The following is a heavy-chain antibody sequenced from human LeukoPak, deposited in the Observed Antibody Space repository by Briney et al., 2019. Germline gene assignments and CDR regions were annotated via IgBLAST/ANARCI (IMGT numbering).Heavy chain of an antibody. CDR1: GGSISGSISNYY. V-gene: IGHV4-61*05. D-gene: IGHD1-26*01. CDR3: ARGVQWELVTGWVNWFDP. Sequence: SETLSLTCTVSGGSISGSISNYYWSWIRQPPGKGLEWIGYVYYTGSTTYNPSFQSRVTISVDTSKNQFSLKLPSVTAADTAVYYCARGVQWELVTGWVNWFDPWGQGTLVTVSS. CDR2: VYYTGST. J-gene: IGHJ5*02.